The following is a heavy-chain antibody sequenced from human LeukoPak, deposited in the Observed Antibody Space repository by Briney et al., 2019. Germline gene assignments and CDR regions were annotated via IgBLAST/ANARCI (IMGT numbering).Heavy chain of an antibody. J-gene: IGHJ2*01. CDR2: INPNSGGT. Sequence: ASVKVSCKASGYTFTGYYMHWVRQAPGQGLEWMGRINPNSGGTNYAQKFQGRVTMTRDTSISTAYMGLSRLRSDDTAVYYCARDYYYDSSGTPFDLWGRGTLVTVSS. V-gene: IGHV1-2*06. CDR3: ARDYYYDSSGTPFDL. D-gene: IGHD3-22*01. CDR1: GYTFTGYY.